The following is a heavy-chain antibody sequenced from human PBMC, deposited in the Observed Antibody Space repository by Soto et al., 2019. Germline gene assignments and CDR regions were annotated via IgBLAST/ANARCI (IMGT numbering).Heavy chain of an antibody. V-gene: IGHV4-59*01. CDR3: AGARAGYGDYSNWFDP. D-gene: IGHD4-17*01. CDR2: IYYSGST. CDR1: GGSISSYY. Sequence: SSETLSLTCTVSGGSISSYYWSWIRQPPGKGLEWIGYIYYSGSTNYNPSLKRRVTISVDTSKNQFSLKLSSVTAADTAVYYCAGARAGYGDYSNWFDPWGQGTLVTVSS. J-gene: IGHJ5*02.